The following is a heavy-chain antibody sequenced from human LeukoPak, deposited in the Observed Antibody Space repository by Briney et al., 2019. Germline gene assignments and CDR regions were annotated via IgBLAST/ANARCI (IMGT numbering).Heavy chain of an antibody. CDR2: ISSSGGTT. V-gene: IGHV3-23*01. D-gene: IGHD1/OR15-1a*01. Sequence: GGSLRLSCAASGFTFSSYAMSWVRQAPDKGLEWVSIISSSGGTTYYADSVKGRFTISRDNSKNTLYLQMNSLRAEDTAVYYCAKGWNNMDVWGQGTTVTVSS. J-gene: IGHJ6*02. CDR3: AKGWNNMDV. CDR1: GFTFSSYA.